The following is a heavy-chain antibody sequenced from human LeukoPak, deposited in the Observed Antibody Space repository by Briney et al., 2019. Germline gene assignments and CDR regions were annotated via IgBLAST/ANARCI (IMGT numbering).Heavy chain of an antibody. Sequence: PGGSLRLSCAASGFTVSSNYMSWVRQAPGKGLGWVSVIYSGGSTYYADSVKGRFTISRDNSKNTLYLQMNSLRAEDTAVYYCARDSMFPYVPHVYWGQGTLVTVSS. D-gene: IGHD3-10*02. CDR2: IYSGGST. CDR3: ARDSMFPYVPHVY. V-gene: IGHV3-53*01. CDR1: GFTVSSNY. J-gene: IGHJ4*02.